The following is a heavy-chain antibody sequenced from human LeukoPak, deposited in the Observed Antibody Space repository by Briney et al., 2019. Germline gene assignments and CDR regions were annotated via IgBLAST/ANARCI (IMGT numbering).Heavy chain of an antibody. V-gene: IGHV6-1*01. CDR3: ARELELLWFGESWGSFDY. CDR1: GDSVSSNSAA. Sequence: SQTLSLTCAISGDSVSSNSAAWNWIRQSPSRGLEWLGRTYYRSKRYNDYAVSVKSRITINPDTSKNQFTLQLNSVTPEDTAVYYCARELELLWFGESWGSFDYWGQGTLVTVSS. J-gene: IGHJ4*02. D-gene: IGHD3-10*01. CDR2: TYYRSKRYN.